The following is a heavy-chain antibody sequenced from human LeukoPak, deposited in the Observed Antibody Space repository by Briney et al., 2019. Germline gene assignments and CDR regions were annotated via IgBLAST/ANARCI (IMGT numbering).Heavy chain of an antibody. CDR1: GFTFSSYE. CDR3: ARDRRYDWTPGTNYYGMDV. V-gene: IGHV3-48*03. CDR2: ISSSGSTI. D-gene: IGHD1-20*01. J-gene: IGHJ6*02. Sequence: PSGGSLRLSCAASGFTFSSYEMNWVRQAPGKGLEWVSYISSSGSTIYYADSVKGRFTISRDNAKNSLYLQMNSLRAEDTAVYHCARDRRYDWTPGTNYYGMDVWGQGTTVTVS.